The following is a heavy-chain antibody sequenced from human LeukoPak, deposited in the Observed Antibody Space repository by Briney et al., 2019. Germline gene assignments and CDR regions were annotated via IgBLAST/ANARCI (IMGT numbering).Heavy chain of an antibody. Sequence: PSETLSLTCTVSGGSISSSSYYWGWIRQPPGKGLEWIGYIYDNGNTNYNPSLKSRVTISVDTSKNQFSLKLSSVTAADTAVYYCAREVPATAVRFDPWGQGTLVTVSS. D-gene: IGHD2-21*02. V-gene: IGHV4-61*01. CDR3: AREVPATAVRFDP. CDR2: IYDNGNT. CDR1: GGSISSSSYY. J-gene: IGHJ5*02.